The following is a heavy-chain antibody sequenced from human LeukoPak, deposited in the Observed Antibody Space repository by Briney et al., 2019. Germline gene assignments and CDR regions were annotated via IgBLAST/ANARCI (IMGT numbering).Heavy chain of an antibody. CDR1: GGSISSGGYY. Sequence: SETLSLTCTVSGGSISSGGYYWSWIRQPPGKGLEWIGYIYHSGSTYYNPSLKSRVTISVDRSKNQSSLKLSSVTAADTAVYYCAREAYCGGDCPPDAFDIWGQGTMVTVSS. J-gene: IGHJ3*02. D-gene: IGHD2-21*01. V-gene: IGHV4-30-2*01. CDR3: AREAYCGGDCPPDAFDI. CDR2: IYHSGST.